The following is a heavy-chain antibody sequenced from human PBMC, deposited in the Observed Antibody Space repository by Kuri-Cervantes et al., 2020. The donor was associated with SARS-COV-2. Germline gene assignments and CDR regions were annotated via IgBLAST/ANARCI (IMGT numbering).Heavy chain of an antibody. V-gene: IGHV1-46*01. J-gene: IGHJ4*02. CDR1: GYTFTSYY. Sequence: ASVKDSCKASGYTFTSYYMHWVRQAPGQGLEWMGIINTSGGSTRYEQKFQGRVTMTRDTSTSTVYMELSSLRYEDTAVYYCARDPTPYYDFWSGSYYFDYWGQGTLVTVSS. CDR3: ARDPTPYYDFWSGSYYFDY. D-gene: IGHD3-3*01. CDR2: INTSGGST.